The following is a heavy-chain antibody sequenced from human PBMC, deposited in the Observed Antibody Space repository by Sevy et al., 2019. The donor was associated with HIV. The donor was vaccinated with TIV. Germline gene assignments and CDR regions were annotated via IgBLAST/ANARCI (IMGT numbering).Heavy chain of an antibody. CDR3: ARAQTYDFWSGYSWCYFDY. V-gene: IGHV4-31*03. CDR2: IYYSGST. D-gene: IGHD3-3*01. Sequence: SETLSLTCTVSGGSISSGGYYWSWIRQHPGKGLEWIGYIYYSGSTYYNPSPKSRVTISVDTSKNQFSLKLSSVTAADTAVYYCARAQTYDFWSGYSWCYFDYWGQGTLVTVSS. CDR1: GGSISSGGYY. J-gene: IGHJ4*02.